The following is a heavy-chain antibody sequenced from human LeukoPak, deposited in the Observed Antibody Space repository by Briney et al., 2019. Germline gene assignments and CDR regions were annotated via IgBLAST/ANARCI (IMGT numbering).Heavy chain of an antibody. CDR3: AREVRLGELSFFDY. CDR1: GFTFSSYW. CDR2: IKQDGSEK. J-gene: IGHJ4*02. D-gene: IGHD3-16*02. Sequence: SEGSLRLSCAASGFTFSSYWKSWVRQAPGKGLEWLANIKQDGSEKYYVDSVKGRFTISRDNAKNSLYLQMNSLRAEDTAVYYCAREVRLGELSFFDYWGQGTLVTVSS. V-gene: IGHV3-7*01.